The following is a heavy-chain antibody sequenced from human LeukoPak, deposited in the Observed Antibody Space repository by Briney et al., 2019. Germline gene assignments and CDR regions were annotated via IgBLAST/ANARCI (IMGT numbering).Heavy chain of an antibody. J-gene: IGHJ4*02. V-gene: IGHV4-30-2*01. Sequence: PSETLSLTCAVSGGSISSGGYSWSWIRQPPGKGLEWIGYIYHSGSTYYNPSLKSRVTISVDRSKNQFSLKLSSVTAADTAVYYCARQESGYWGQGTLVTVSS. CDR3: ARQESGY. CDR1: GGSISSGGYS. D-gene: IGHD2/OR15-2a*01. CDR2: IYHSGST.